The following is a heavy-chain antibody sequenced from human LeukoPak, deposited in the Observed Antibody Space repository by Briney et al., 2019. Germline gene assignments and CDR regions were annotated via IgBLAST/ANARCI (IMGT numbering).Heavy chain of an antibody. CDR1: GFTFSSYA. CDR3: ARGGSGWFYYFDY. CDR2: ISYDGSNK. Sequence: GGSLTLSCAASGFTFSSYAMHWVRQAPGKGLEWVAVISYDGSNKYYADSVKGRFTISRDNSKNTLYLQMNSLRAEDTAVYYCARGGSGWFYYFDYWGQGTLVTVSS. D-gene: IGHD6-19*01. V-gene: IGHV3-30-3*01. J-gene: IGHJ4*02.